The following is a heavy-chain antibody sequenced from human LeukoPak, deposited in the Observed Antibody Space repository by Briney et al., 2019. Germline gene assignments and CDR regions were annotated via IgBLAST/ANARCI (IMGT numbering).Heavy chain of an antibody. V-gene: IGHV1-8*03. Sequence: ASVKVSCKASGYTFTSYDINWVRQATGQGLEWMGWMNPNSGNTGYAQKFQGRVTITRNTSISTAYMELSSLRSEDTAVYYCARGPIFRQVQAAYDDYYYYMDVWGKGTTVTVSS. CDR3: ARGPIFRQVQAAYDDYYYYMDV. CDR1: GYTFTSYD. CDR2: MNPNSGNT. D-gene: IGHD2-2*01. J-gene: IGHJ6*03.